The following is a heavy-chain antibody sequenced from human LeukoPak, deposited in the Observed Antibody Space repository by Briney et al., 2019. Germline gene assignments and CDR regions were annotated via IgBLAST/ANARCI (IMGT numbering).Heavy chain of an antibody. CDR3: ARGLSSLGYCSGGSCYRGENAFDI. V-gene: IGHV4-39*07. Sequence: SETLSLTCTVSGGSISSSSYYWGWIRQPPGKGLEWIGSIYYSGSTYYNPSLKSRVTISVDTSKNQFSLKLSSVTAADTAVYYCARGLSSLGYCSGGSCYRGENAFDIWGQGTMVTVSS. J-gene: IGHJ3*02. D-gene: IGHD2-15*01. CDR1: GGSISSSSYY. CDR2: IYYSGST.